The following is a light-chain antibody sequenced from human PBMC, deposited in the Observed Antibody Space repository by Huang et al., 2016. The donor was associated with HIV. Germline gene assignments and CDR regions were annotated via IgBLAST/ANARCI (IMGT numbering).Light chain of an antibody. CDR1: QSVTS. V-gene: IGKV3-15*01. J-gene: IGKJ5*01. CDR2: GAS. Sequence: EIVMTQSPATLSVSPGERAPLSCRASQSVTSLAWYQHKPGQTPRLLIYGASTRATGIPARFGGSGSGTDFTLTISSLQSEDFAVYYCQQYNNWPSITFGQGTRLEIK. CDR3: QQYNNWPSIT.